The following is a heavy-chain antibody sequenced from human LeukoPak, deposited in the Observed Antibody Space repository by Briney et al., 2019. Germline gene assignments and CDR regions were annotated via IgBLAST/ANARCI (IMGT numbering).Heavy chain of an antibody. J-gene: IGHJ5*02. V-gene: IGHV3-30*02. CDR2: IRYDGRNI. Sequence: GGSLRLSCAGSGFTFNSYGMHWVRQAPGKGLEWVAFIRYDGRNIYYADSVKGRFTISRDNSKNTLYLQMNSLRAEDTAVYYCAKDDNYIRFLSWGQGTLVTVSS. CDR3: AKDDNYIRFLS. D-gene: IGHD3-16*01. CDR1: GFTFNSYG.